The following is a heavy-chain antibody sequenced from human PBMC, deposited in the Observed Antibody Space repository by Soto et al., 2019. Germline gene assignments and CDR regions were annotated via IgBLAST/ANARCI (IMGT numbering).Heavy chain of an antibody. CDR1: GFAFNTFS. D-gene: IGHD3-9*01. V-gene: IGHV3-21*02. J-gene: IGHJ6*03. Sequence: EVQLVESGGGLVKPGGSLRLSCTASGFAFNTFSMNWVRQAPGKGLEWVSSINEDSTYIYYADSLRGRITISRDNAKDSLFLQMNSPRPGDTAVYYCVRDLGRYFRSGYMDLWGDGATVTVSS. CDR2: INEDSTYI. CDR3: VRDLGRYFRSGYMDL.